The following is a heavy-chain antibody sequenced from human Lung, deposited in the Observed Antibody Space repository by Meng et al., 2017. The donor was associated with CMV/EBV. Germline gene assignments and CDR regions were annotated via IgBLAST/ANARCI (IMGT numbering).Heavy chain of an antibody. CDR3: ARGGGYSYAYYGMDV. V-gene: IGHV4-4*02. D-gene: IGHD5-18*01. Sequence: GSLRLSCAVSGGSISSSNWWSLVRQPPGKGLEVTGVSYHSGSTNYNQSLKSRVTISVDKSKNQFSLKLNSVRAADTAVYYCARGGGYSYAYYGMDVWGQGTXVTVSS. CDR2: SYHSGST. J-gene: IGHJ6*02. CDR1: GGSISSSNW.